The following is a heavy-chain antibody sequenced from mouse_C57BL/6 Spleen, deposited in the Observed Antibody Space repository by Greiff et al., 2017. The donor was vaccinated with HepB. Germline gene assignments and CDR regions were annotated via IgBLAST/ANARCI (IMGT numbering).Heavy chain of an antibody. CDR3: AREGYDGLTWFAY. J-gene: IGHJ3*01. CDR1: GYTFTDYY. Sequence: VQLQQSGPELVKPGASVKISCKASGYTFTDYYMNWVKQSHGKSLEWIGDINPNNGGTSYNQKFKGKATLTVDKSSSTAYMELRSLTSEDSAVYYCAREGYDGLTWFAYWGQGTLVTVSA. D-gene: IGHD2-3*01. V-gene: IGHV1-26*01. CDR2: INPNNGGT.